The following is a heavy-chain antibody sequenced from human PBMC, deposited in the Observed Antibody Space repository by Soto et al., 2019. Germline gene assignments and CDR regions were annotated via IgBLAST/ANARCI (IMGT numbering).Heavy chain of an antibody. CDR3: ATGYYDILTGYYGYFDY. D-gene: IGHD3-9*01. Sequence: PSETLSLTCAVSGGSISSSNWWGWVRQPPGKGLEWIGEIYHSGSTNYNPSLKSRVTISVDKSKNQFSLKLSSVTAADTAVYYCATGYYDILTGYYGYFDYWGQGPLVTVSS. CDR2: IYHSGST. CDR1: GGSISSSNW. J-gene: IGHJ4*02. V-gene: IGHV4-4*02.